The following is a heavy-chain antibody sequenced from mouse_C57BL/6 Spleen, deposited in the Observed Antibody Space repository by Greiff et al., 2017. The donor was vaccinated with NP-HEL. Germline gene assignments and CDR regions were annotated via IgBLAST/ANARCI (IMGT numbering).Heavy chain of an antibody. Sequence: QVQLQQPGAELVMPGASVKLSCKASGYTFTSYWMHWVKQRPGQGLEWIGEIDPSDSYTNYNQKFKGKSTLTVDKSSSTAYMQLSSLTSEDSAVYYGARAGPYGSGYFDVWGTGTTVTVSS. CDR1: GYTFTSYW. CDR2: IDPSDSYT. CDR3: ARAGPYGSGYFDV. D-gene: IGHD1-1*01. V-gene: IGHV1-69*01. J-gene: IGHJ1*03.